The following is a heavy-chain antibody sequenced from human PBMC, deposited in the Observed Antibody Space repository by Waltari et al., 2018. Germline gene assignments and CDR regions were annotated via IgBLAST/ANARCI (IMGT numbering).Heavy chain of an antibody. Sequence: QITLKESGPTLVKPTQTLTLTCTFSGFSLSTSGVGVGWIRQPPGKALEWLALIYWNDDKRYSPSLKSRLTITKDTSKNQVVLTMTNMDPVDTATYYCAHTSSSSWPHDQFDYWGQGTLVTVSS. J-gene: IGHJ4*02. D-gene: IGHD6-13*01. CDR2: IYWNDDK. CDR3: AHTSSSSWPHDQFDY. CDR1: GFSLSTSGVG. V-gene: IGHV2-5*01.